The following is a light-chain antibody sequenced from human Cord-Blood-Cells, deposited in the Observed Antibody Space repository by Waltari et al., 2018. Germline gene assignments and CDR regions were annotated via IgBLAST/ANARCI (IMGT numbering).Light chain of an antibody. J-gene: IGLJ1*01. CDR3: QVWDSSSDHLYV. V-gene: IGLV3-21*02. CDR2: DDS. Sequence: SYVLTQPPSVSVAPGQTARITCGGNNIGSKSVHWYQQKPGQAPVLVVYDDSDRPSGIPGRFSCSNSGNTATLTISRVEAGDEADYYCQVWDSSSDHLYVFGTGTKVTVL. CDR1: NIGSKS.